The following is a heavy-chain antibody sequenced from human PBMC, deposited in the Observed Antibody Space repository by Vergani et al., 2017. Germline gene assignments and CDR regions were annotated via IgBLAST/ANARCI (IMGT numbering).Heavy chain of an antibody. CDR2: IIPIFGTA. CDR3: AREGPXKNYDILTGYYRADAFDI. CDR1: GGTFSSYA. D-gene: IGHD3-9*01. J-gene: IGHJ3*02. V-gene: IGHV1-69*01. Sequence: QVQLVQSGAEVKKPGSSVKVSCKASGGTFSSYAISWVRQAPGQGLEWMGGIIPIFGTANYAQKFQGRVTITADESTSTAYMELSSLRSEDTAVYYCAREGPXKNYDILTGYYRADAFDIWGQGTMVTVSS.